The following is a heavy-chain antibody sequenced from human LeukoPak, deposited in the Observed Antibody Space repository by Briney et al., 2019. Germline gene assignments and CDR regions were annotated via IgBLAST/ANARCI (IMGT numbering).Heavy chain of an antibody. D-gene: IGHD2-15*01. CDR2: IHYSGST. J-gene: IGHJ4*02. CDR1: GGSINIYY. Sequence: PSETLSLTCTFRGGSINIYYWSCIPQPPGKGLEWIGHIHYSGSTNYNPSLKSRVTISVDTSKNHLSLELTSVTAADTAVYYCARVVGVVVAATPSYYLDYRGQGTLVTVSS. CDR3: ARVVGVVVAATPSYYLDY. V-gene: IGHV4-59*13.